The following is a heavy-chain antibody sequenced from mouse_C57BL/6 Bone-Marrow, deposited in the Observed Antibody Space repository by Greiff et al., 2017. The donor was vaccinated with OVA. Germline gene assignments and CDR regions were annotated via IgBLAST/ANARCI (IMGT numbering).Heavy chain of an antibody. Sequence: DVQLQESGTVLARPGASVKMSCKTSGYTFTSYWMHWVKQRPGQGLEWIGAIYPGNSDTSYNQKFKGKAKLTAVTSASTAYMELSSLTNEDSAVYYCTTYDYDGSWFAYWGQGTLVTVSA. J-gene: IGHJ3*01. CDR1: GYTFTSYW. D-gene: IGHD2-4*01. CDR3: TTYDYDGSWFAY. V-gene: IGHV1-5*01. CDR2: IYPGNSDT.